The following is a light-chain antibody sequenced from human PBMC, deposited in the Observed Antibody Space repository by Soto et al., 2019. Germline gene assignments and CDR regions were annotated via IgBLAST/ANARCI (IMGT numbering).Light chain of an antibody. Sequence: EIVLTQSPGTLSLSPGERATLSCRASQSVSSSYLAWYQQKPGQAPRLLIYGAYSRATGSPDRVSRSGSGTDFTLNISRLEHEDFAVYYCQQYGSSTIYTFGQGTKLEIK. CDR2: GAY. J-gene: IGKJ2*01. CDR3: QQYGSSTIYT. V-gene: IGKV3-20*01. CDR1: QSVSSSY.